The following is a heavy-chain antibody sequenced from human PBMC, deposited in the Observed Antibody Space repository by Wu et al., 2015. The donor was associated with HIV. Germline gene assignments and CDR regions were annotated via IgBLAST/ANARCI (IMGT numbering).Heavy chain of an antibody. V-gene: IGHV1-18*01. CDR2: ISVYNGKT. Sequence: QVQLVQSGAEVKKSGASVKVSCKASGYSFTSHGISWVRQAPGQGLEWMGRISVYNGKTNYAQKVQGRVTMTADTSTSTSYMELGSLTSDDTAVYYCARDLGWSYKPFDFWGQGTLVTVSS. D-gene: IGHD3-10*01. CDR1: GYSFTSHG. CDR3: ARDLGWSYKPFDF. J-gene: IGHJ4*02.